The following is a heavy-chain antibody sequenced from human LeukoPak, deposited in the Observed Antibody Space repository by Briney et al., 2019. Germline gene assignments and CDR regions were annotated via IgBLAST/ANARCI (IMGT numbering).Heavy chain of an antibody. CDR3: VKDRWVEY. CDR1: GFTFSAYA. D-gene: IGHD2/OR15-2a*01. J-gene: IGHJ4*02. Sequence: GGSLRLSCSVSGFTFSAYAMHWVRQAPGRGLQYVSSISSDGVKTYYADSVKGRFTISRDNSKNTLYLQMSSLRLEDTAVYYCVKDRWVEYWGQGALVTVSS. CDR2: ISSDGVKT. V-gene: IGHV3-64D*09.